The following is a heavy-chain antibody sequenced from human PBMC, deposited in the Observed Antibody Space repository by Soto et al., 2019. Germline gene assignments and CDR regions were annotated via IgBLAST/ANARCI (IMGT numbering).Heavy chain of an antibody. CDR1: GYTFSNDA. J-gene: IGHJ4*02. D-gene: IGHD1-7*01. Sequence: QVQLVQSGAEVKKPGASVKVSCKASGYTFSNDAITWVRQAPGQGLEWMGWVSAYNRNTNYAQKFKGRVTMTTDTSTSTAYMEIRSLRYDDTAVYFCARASRYYWNYMMYWGQGTLVTVSS. V-gene: IGHV1-18*01. CDR2: VSAYNRNT. CDR3: ARASRYYWNYMMY.